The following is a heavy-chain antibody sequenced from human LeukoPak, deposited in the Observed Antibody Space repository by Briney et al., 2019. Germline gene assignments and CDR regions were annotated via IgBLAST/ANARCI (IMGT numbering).Heavy chain of an antibody. Sequence: SETLSLTCTVSGGSISGYYWSWIRQPPGKGLEWIGEINHSGSTNYNPSLKSRVTISVDTSKNQFSLKLSSVTAADTAVYYCARTVLWFPYGGVDPWGQGTLVTVSS. CDR3: ARTVLWFPYGGVDP. CDR1: GGSISGYY. J-gene: IGHJ5*02. D-gene: IGHD3-10*01. V-gene: IGHV4-34*01. CDR2: INHSGST.